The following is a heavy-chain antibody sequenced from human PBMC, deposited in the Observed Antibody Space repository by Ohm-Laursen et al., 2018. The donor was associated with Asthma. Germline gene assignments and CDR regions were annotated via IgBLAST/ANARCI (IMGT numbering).Heavy chain of an antibody. J-gene: IGHJ5*02. D-gene: IGHD3-16*02. V-gene: IGHV1-69*01. Sequence: SSVKVSCKAPGGTFSSYAISWVRQAPGQGLEWMGGIIPIFGTANYAQKFQGRVTITADESTSTAYMELSSLRSEDTAVYYCARTLYRRAITNWFDPWGQGTLVTVSS. CDR2: IIPIFGTA. CDR3: ARTLYRRAITNWFDP. CDR1: GGTFSSYA.